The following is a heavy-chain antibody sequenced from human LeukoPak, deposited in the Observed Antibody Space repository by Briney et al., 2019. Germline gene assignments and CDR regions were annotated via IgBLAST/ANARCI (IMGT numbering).Heavy chain of an antibody. J-gene: IGHJ3*02. V-gene: IGHV4-59*12. CDR2: IYHSGST. Sequence: RPSETLFLTCTVSGDSISSYYWSWIRQPPGKGLEWIGYIYHSGSTNYNPSLKSRVTISVDTSKTQFSLKLSSVTAADTAVYYCARDKRDAYDSSGYIEAFDIWGQGTMVTVSS. D-gene: IGHD3-22*01. CDR1: GDSISSYY. CDR3: ARDKRDAYDSSGYIEAFDI.